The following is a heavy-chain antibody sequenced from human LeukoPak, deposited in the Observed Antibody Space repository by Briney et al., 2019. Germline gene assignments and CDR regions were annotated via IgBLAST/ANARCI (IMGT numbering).Heavy chain of an antibody. Sequence: GASVKVSCKASGYTFTSYGISWVRQAPGHGLEWMGWISAYNGNTNYAQKLQGRVTMTTDTSTSTAYMELRSLRSDDTAVYYCARVILEVRFGESEVDLAAYYWGQGTLVTVSS. CDR2: ISAYNGNT. J-gene: IGHJ4*02. V-gene: IGHV1-18*04. D-gene: IGHD3-10*01. CDR3: ARVILEVRFGESEVDLAAYY. CDR1: GYTFTSYG.